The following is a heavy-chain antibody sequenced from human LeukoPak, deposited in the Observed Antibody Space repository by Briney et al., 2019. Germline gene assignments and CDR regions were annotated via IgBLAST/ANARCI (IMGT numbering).Heavy chain of an antibody. CDR3: ARDGAAKSLPFFDY. CDR2: ISSSSDYI. Sequence: GESLRLSCAASGFTFSSSTMNWVRQAPGKGLEWVSSISSSSDYIYYADSVKGRFTISRDNAKNSLYLQMDSLRAEDTAVYYCARDGAAKSLPFFDYWGQGTLVTVSS. V-gene: IGHV3-21*01. J-gene: IGHJ4*02. D-gene: IGHD6-13*01. CDR1: GFTFSSST.